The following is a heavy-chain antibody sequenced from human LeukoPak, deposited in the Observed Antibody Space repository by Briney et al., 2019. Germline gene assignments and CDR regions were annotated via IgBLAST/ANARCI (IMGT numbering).Heavy chain of an antibody. V-gene: IGHV3-23*01. CDR1: ITFRSYA. D-gene: IGHD2-2*01. J-gene: IGHJ4*02. Sequence: GGSLRLSCAGITFRSYAMTWVRQAPGKGLEWVSGISGSGADTYYADSVRGRFTVSRDNSNSTLYLQMNSLRAEDTAVYYYVKDRVPNAIWWGQGTLVTVSS. CDR3: VKDRVPNAIW. CDR2: ISGSGADT.